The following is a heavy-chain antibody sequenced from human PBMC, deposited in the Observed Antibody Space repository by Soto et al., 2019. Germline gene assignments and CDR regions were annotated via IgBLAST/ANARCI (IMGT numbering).Heavy chain of an antibody. CDR1: GGTFSSYA. Sequence: ASVNVSCKASGGTFSSYAISWVRQAPGQGLEWMGGIIPIFGTANYAQKFQGRVTITADESTSTAYMELSSLRPEDTAVYYCARALRSSSPPDWFDPWGQGTLVTVSS. CDR2: IIPIFGTA. CDR3: ARALRSSSPPDWFDP. V-gene: IGHV1-69*13. J-gene: IGHJ5*02. D-gene: IGHD6-13*01.